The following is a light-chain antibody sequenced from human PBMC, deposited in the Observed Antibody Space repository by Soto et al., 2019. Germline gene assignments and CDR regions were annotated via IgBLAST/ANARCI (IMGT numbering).Light chain of an antibody. Sequence: DLQMTQSPSTLSASVGDRVTITCRASQSVRSWLAWYQQKPGRAPKFLIYDASSLESGVPSRFSGSGSGTEFTLTISNLQPDDFATYYCQQYDNYPLTFGGRTKVDI. V-gene: IGKV1-5*01. CDR1: QSVRSW. CDR2: DAS. J-gene: IGKJ4*01. CDR3: QQYDNYPLT.